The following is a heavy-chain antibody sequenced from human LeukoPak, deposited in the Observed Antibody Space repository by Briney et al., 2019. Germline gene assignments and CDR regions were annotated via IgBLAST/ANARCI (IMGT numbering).Heavy chain of an antibody. CDR2: IIPIFGTA. D-gene: IGHD5-18*01. Sequence: GASVKVSCKASGGTFSSYAISWVRQAPGQGLEWMGGIIPIFGTANYAQKFQGRVTITADESTSTAYMELSSLRSEDTAVYYCAREYSYGAYYYYYGMDVWGQGTTVTVSS. CDR3: AREYSYGAYYYYYGMDV. J-gene: IGHJ6*02. V-gene: IGHV1-69*13. CDR1: GGTFSSYA.